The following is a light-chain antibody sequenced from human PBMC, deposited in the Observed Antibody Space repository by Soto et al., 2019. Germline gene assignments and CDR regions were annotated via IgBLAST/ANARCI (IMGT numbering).Light chain of an antibody. J-gene: IGKJ2*01. CDR1: QGISKY. V-gene: IGKV1-27*01. CDR3: QKYKSSPHT. Sequence: DIQMTHSQSSLSASVGDRVTITCRASQGISKYLTWYQQKPGKVPKLLIYAASTLQSGVPSRVSGSGSGTNFTVTISSLRTEDVATYYCQKYKSSPHTFGQGTKLEIK. CDR2: AAS.